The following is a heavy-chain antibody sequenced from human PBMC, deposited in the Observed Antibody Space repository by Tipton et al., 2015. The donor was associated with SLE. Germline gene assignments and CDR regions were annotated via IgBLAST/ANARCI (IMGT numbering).Heavy chain of an antibody. V-gene: IGHV4-39*07. J-gene: IGHJ4*02. D-gene: IGHD3-3*01. CDR1: GGSISSSSYY. CDR2: IYYSGIT. CDR3: ARARTIFGVSESHY. Sequence: TLSLTCTVSGGSISSSSYYWGWIRQPPGKGLEWIGSIYYSGITYYNPSLKSRVTISVDTSKNQFSLNLSSVTAADTAVYYCARARTIFGVSESHYWGQVTLVTVSS.